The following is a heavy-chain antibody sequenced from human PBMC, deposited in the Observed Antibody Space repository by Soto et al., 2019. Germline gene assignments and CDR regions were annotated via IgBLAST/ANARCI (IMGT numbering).Heavy chain of an antibody. CDR1: GYTFTSYA. D-gene: IGHD6-13*01. Sequence: ASVKVPCKASGYTFTSYAMHWVRQAPGQRLEWMGWINIGNGNTKYSQKFQGRVTITRDTSASTAYMNLSSLRSEDTAVYYCARDLSSAVGGYWGQGTLVTVSS. CDR2: INIGNGNT. J-gene: IGHJ4*02. CDR3: ARDLSSAVGGY. V-gene: IGHV1-3*04.